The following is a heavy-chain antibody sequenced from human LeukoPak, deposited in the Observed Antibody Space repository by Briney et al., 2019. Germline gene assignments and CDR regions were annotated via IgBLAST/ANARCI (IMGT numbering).Heavy chain of an antibody. CDR3: ARETDGYNSF. V-gene: IGHV4-59*01. CDR2: IYYSGST. CDR1: GGSISSYY. Sequence: SETLSLTCTVSGGSISSYYWSWIRQPPGKGLEWIGYIYYSGSTNYNPSLKSRVTISVGTSKNQFSLKLSSVTAADTAVYYCARETDGYNSFWGQGTLVTVSS. D-gene: IGHD5-24*01. J-gene: IGHJ1*01.